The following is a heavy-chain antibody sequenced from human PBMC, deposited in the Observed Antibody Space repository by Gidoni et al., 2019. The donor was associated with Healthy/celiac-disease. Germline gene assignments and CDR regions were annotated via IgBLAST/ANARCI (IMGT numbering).Heavy chain of an antibody. CDR2: INWNSDSI. V-gene: IGHV3-9*01. CDR3: AKDVHSSSWYIANY. J-gene: IGHJ4*02. Sequence: EVQLVESGGDLVQPGRSLRLSCAASGFPFDDYAMHWVRQAPGKGLEWVSGINWNSDSIGYADSVKGRFTISRDNAKNSLYLQMNSLRAEDTAFYYCAKDVHSSSWYIANYWGQGTLVTVSS. D-gene: IGHD6-13*01. CDR1: GFPFDDYA.